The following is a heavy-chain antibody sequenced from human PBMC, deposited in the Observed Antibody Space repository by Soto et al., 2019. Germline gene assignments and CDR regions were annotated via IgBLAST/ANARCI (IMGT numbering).Heavy chain of an antibody. CDR1: GFTVSSNY. V-gene: IGHV3-53*04. CDR2: IYSGGST. CDR3: ARGIAAAGTESFEH. Sequence: EVQLVESGGGLVQPGGSLRLSCAASGFTVSSNYMSWVRQAPGKGLEWVSVIYSGGSTYYADSVKGRFTISRHNSKNTLYLQMNILRAEDTAVYYCARGIAAAGTESFEHWGQGTLVTVSS. D-gene: IGHD6-13*01. J-gene: IGHJ1*01.